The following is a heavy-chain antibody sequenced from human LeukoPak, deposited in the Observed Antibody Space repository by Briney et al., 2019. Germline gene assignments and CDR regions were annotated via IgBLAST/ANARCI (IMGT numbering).Heavy chain of an antibody. CDR1: GYTFTDYY. Sequence: ASVKVSCKASGYTFTDYYMHWVRQAPGQGLEWMGWINPNSGGTNYAQKFQGRVTMTRDTSISTAYMELSRLRSDDTAVYYCARDKSPGIAAVDYWGQGTLVTVSS. V-gene: IGHV1-2*02. J-gene: IGHJ4*02. CDR3: ARDKSPGIAAVDY. D-gene: IGHD6-13*01. CDR2: INPNSGGT.